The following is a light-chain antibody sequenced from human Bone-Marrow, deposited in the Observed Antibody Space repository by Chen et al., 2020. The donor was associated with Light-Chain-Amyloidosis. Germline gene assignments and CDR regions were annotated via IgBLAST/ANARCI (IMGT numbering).Light chain of an antibody. V-gene: IGKV1-39*01. CDR1: EDIRVY. CDR3: QQSYSAGT. CDR2: FAS. J-gene: IGKJ1*01. Sequence: DIQLTQSPSPLSASLGDRVTITCRASEDIRVYLNWYQQKPGKAPKLLIYFASNLEAWVPSRFSGSGSGTDFTLTISSLQPEDSATYYCQQSYSAGTFGQGTKVDIK.